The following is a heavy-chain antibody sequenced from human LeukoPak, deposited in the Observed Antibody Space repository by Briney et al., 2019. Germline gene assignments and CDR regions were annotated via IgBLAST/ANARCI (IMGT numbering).Heavy chain of an antibody. CDR2: VYYSGVT. D-gene: IGHD3-10*01. CDR3: ARRGVFGSDNYFEY. J-gene: IGHJ4*01. CDR1: GASVYSGDYY. Sequence: PSETLSLTCSVAGASVYSGDYYWAWIRQPPGQSLEYIGAVYYSGVTFDNPSLSGRITMSVDTSKNQFSLNLASVTATDTAIYYCARRGVFGSDNYFEYWGQGILVTVSS. V-gene: IGHV4-39*01.